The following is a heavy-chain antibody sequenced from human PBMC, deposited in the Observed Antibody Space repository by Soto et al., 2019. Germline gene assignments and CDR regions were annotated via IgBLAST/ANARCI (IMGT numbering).Heavy chain of an antibody. J-gene: IGHJ4*02. Sequence: GGSLRLSCAASGFTFSSYGMHWVRQAPGKGLEWMAVISHDGTKKYYVDSVKGRFTISRDNSKNTLYLRMNSLRAEDTAVYYCARDPYTRSTSFDYWGLGILVTVSS. V-gene: IGHV3-30*03. CDR1: GFTFSSYG. D-gene: IGHD1-20*01. CDR3: ARDPYTRSTSFDY. CDR2: ISHDGTKK.